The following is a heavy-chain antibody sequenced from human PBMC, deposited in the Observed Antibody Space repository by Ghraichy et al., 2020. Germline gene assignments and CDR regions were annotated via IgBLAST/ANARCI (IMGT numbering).Heavy chain of an antibody. J-gene: IGHJ6*02. CDR1: GFTFSSYG. CDR2: ISYDGSSK. Sequence: LSLTCAASGFTFSSYGMHWVRQAPGKGLEWVAVISYDGSSKYSADSVKGRFTISRDNSKNTLYLQMNSLRAEDTAVYYCAKDRRASGYGYYYYGMDVWGQGTTVTVSS. CDR3: AKDRRASGYGYYYYGMDV. V-gene: IGHV3-30*18. D-gene: IGHD5-12*01.